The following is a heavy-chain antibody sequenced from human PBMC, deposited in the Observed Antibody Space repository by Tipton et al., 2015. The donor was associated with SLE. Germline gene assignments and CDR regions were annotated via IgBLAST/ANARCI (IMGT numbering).Heavy chain of an antibody. J-gene: IGHJ4*02. Sequence: SLRLSCAASGFSFSTYAMTWVRQAPGKGLEWVSGISAGDGSRYYADSVKGRFTISRDNAKNSLFLQMSSLRADDTAVYYCARTRTVATIRYYFDFWGQGTLVTVSS. CDR3: ARTRTVATIRYYFDF. CDR2: ISAGDGSR. D-gene: IGHD5-12*01. V-gene: IGHV3-23*01. CDR1: GFSFSTYA.